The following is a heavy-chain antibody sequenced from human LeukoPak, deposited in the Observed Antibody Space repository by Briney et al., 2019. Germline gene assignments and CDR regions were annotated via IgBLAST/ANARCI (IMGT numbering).Heavy chain of an antibody. D-gene: IGHD6-13*01. CDR1: GGSISSSSYY. V-gene: IGHV4-39*07. J-gene: IGHJ2*01. CDR3: ARVSSSWYQDWYFDL. Sequence: SETLSLTCTVSGGSISSSSYYWGWLRQSPGKGLEWIGNIHHGGSTSYNPSLKSRVTMSVDTSKKQFSLKLSSVTAADTAVYYCARVSSSWYQDWYFDLWGRGTLVTVSS. CDR2: IHHGGST.